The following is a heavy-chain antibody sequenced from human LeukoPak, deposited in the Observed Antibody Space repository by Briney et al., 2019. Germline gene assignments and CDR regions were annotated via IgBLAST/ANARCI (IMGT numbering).Heavy chain of an antibody. CDR3: AREARILEGSGAFDI. D-gene: IGHD2-15*01. CDR2: INWNGGST. Sequence: PGGSLRLSCAASGFTFDDYGMSWVRQAPGKGLEWVSGINWNGGSTGYADSVKGRFTISRDNAKNSLYLQMNSLRAEDTALYYCAREARILEGSGAFDIWGQGTMVTVSS. V-gene: IGHV3-20*04. CDR1: GFTFDDYG. J-gene: IGHJ3*02.